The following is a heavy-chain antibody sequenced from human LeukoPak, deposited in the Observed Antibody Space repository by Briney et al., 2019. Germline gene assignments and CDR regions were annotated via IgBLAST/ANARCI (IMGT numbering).Heavy chain of an antibody. J-gene: IGHJ4*02. CDR3: ARLGRKSYRGVYNYYYDF. Sequence: GGSLRLSCAASGYTFGSYSINWVRQAPGKGLEWVSSISVGSNYIYYADSVRGRFSISRDDARDSLYLQMDSLRGDDTAVYYCARLGRKSYRGVYNYYYDFWGQGTLVTVSS. CDR2: ISVGSNYI. CDR1: GYTFGSYS. D-gene: IGHD5-24*01. V-gene: IGHV3-21*01.